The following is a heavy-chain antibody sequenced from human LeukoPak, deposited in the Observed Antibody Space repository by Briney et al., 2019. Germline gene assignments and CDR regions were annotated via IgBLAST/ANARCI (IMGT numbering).Heavy chain of an antibody. CDR1: GYTFTSYG. CDR2: ISAYNGNT. J-gene: IGHJ4*02. Sequence: SVKVSCKASGYTFTSYGISWVRQAPGQGLEWMGWISAYNGNTNYAQKLQGRVTMTTDTSTSTAYMELRSLRSDDTAVYYCARASSSWYIGTVFDYWGQGTLVTVSS. CDR3: ARASSSWYIGTVFDY. V-gene: IGHV1-18*01. D-gene: IGHD6-13*01.